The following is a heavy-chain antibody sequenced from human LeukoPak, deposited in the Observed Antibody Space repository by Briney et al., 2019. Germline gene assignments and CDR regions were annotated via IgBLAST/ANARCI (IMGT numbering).Heavy chain of an antibody. V-gene: IGHV3-20*04. CDR2: ISWNSGSI. D-gene: IGHD2-15*01. CDR3: VRDRGYCSGGTCYALWDY. Sequence: GGSLRLSCAASGFTFSSYAMSWVRQAPGKGLEWVSGISWNSGSIGYADSVKGRFTISRDNAKNSLYLQMNSLRAEDTAMYYCVRDRGYCSGGTCYALWDYWGQGTLVTVSS. J-gene: IGHJ4*02. CDR1: GFTFSSYA.